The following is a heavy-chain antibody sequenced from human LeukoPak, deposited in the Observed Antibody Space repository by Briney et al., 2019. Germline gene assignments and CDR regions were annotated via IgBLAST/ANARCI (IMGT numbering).Heavy chain of an antibody. V-gene: IGHV3-74*01. CDR3: SGGGSIEVTGY. Sequence: GGSLRLSCVASGFTFSSYWMNWVRHAPGKGLVWVSQINSDGSDTTYADSVKGRFTISRDNAKNTLYLQMNSLRAEDTAVYYCSGGGSIEVTGYWGQGTLVTVSS. CDR2: INSDGSDT. D-gene: IGHD2-21*02. CDR1: GFTFSSYW. J-gene: IGHJ4*02.